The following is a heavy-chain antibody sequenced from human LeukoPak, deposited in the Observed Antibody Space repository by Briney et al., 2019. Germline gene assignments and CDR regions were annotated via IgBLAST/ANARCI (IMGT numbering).Heavy chain of an antibody. D-gene: IGHD1-26*01. CDR3: ARYSGVTGDWFDP. CDR1: GYIFTSYG. CDR2: ITAYNGDT. Sequence: ASVKVSCKASGYIFTSYGITWVRQAPGQGLEWMGWITAYNGDTNYAQKFQGRVAMTTDTSTSTAYMELKNLRSDDTAVYYCARYSGVTGDWFDPWGQGTLVTVSS. V-gene: IGHV1-18*01. J-gene: IGHJ5*02.